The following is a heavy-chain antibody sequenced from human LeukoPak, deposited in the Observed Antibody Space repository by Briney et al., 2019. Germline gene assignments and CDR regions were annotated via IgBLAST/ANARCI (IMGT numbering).Heavy chain of an antibody. CDR1: GDSISGSDYY. J-gene: IGHJ6*03. V-gene: IGHV4-39*02. CDR2: IYHSGNT. CDR3: ARAQYYYYYYMDV. Sequence: PSETLSLTCSVSGDSISGSDYYWGWIRQPPGKGLEWIGMIYHSGNTFYNPSLKSRVTISVDTSKNYFSLKLTSVTAADTAVYYCARAQYYYYYYMDVWGKGTTVTVSS.